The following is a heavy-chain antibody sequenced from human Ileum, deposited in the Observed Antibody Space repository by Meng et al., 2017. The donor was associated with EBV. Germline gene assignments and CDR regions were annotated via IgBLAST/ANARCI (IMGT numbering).Heavy chain of an antibody. V-gene: IGHV3-21*01. CDR1: GLNFDNDT. CDR3: ARGGLGNYNY. Sequence: EVHLVESGGCLVKPWGSLRLSCAASGLNFDNDTMNWVRQGPGRSREWVSSISKTSYYIYYADSVKSRVTISRDNAENSLYLQMNSLRAEDTAVYFCARGGLGNYNYWGQGNLVTVSS. D-gene: IGHD4-11*01. CDR2: ISKTSYYI. J-gene: IGHJ4*02.